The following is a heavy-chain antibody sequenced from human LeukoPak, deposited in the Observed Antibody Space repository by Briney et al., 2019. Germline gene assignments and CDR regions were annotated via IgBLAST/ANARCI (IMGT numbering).Heavy chain of an antibody. CDR2: INPSGGST. J-gene: IGHJ5*02. V-gene: IGHV1-46*01. CDR3: ARDDIAVAGRLPFNWFDP. Sequence: GASVKVSCKASGYTFTSYYMHWVRQAPGQGLEWTGIINPSGGSTSYAQKFQGRVTMTRDTSTSTVYMELSSLRSEDTAVYYCARDDIAVAGRLPFNWFDPWGQGTLVTVSS. CDR1: GYTFTSYY. D-gene: IGHD6-19*01.